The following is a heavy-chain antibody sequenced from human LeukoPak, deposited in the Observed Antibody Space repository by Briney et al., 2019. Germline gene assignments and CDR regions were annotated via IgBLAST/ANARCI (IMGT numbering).Heavy chain of an antibody. Sequence: SETLSLTCTVSGGSINTNSYYWGWIRQPPGKGLEWIGIIYYSGSTYYNPSLKDRVTMSVDTSKNQFSLKLSSVTAADTAVYYCAKTSSSGSHFFDYWGQGTLVTVSS. V-gene: IGHV4-39*01. CDR2: IYYSGST. J-gene: IGHJ4*02. D-gene: IGHD3-22*01. CDR3: AKTSSSGSHFFDY. CDR1: GGSINTNSYY.